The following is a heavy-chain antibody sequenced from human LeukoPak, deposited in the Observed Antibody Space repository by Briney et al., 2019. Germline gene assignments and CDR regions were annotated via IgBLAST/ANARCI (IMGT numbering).Heavy chain of an antibody. D-gene: IGHD5-12*01. Sequence: PSETLSLTCAVYGGSFSGYYWSWIRQPPGKGLEWIGEINHSGSTNYNPSLKSRVTISVDTSKNQFSLKLSSVTAADTAVYYCAKDGRIVATIIPGGYYFDYWGQGTLVTVSS. V-gene: IGHV4-34*01. CDR3: AKDGRIVATIIPGGYYFDY. J-gene: IGHJ4*02. CDR2: INHSGST. CDR1: GGSFSGYY.